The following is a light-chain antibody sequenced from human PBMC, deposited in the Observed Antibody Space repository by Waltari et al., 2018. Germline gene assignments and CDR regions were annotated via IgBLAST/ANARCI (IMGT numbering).Light chain of an antibody. Sequence: QSALTQPRSVSGSPGQSVTISCTGTSSDVGAYDYFYWYQHHPGKAPKLMICDVTKRPSGVPDRFSGSKSGNTASLTISGLQAEDEAYYYCCSYAGRYTHVVFGGGTKLTVL. V-gene: IGLV2-11*01. CDR3: CSYAGRYTHVV. CDR1: SSDVGAYDY. J-gene: IGLJ2*01. CDR2: DVT.